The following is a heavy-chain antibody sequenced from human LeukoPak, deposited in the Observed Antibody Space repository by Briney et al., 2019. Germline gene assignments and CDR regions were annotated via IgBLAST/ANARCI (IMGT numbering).Heavy chain of an antibody. Sequence: GGSLRLSCAASEFTFSSYAMSWVRQAPGKGLEWVSAISGSGGSTYYADSVKGRFTISRDNSKNTLYLQMNSLRAEDTAVYYCAKARSSGWYLWYFQHWGQGTLVTVSS. V-gene: IGHV3-23*01. J-gene: IGHJ1*01. CDR3: AKARSSGWYLWYFQH. D-gene: IGHD6-19*01. CDR1: EFTFSSYA. CDR2: ISGSGGST.